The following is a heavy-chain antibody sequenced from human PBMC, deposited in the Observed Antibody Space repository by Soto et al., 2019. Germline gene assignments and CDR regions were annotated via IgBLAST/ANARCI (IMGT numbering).Heavy chain of an antibody. CDR2: INPNSGGT. V-gene: IGHV1-2*06. J-gene: IGHJ6*02. Sequence: ASVKVSCKASGYTFTGYYMHWVRQAPGQGLEWMGRINPNSGGTNYAQKFQGRVTMTRDTSISTAYMELSRLRSDDTAVYYCARVGMRYSGYDPFDYYYYYGMDVWGQGTTVTVSS. CDR3: ARVGMRYSGYDPFDYYYYYGMDV. CDR1: GYTFTGYY. D-gene: IGHD5-12*01.